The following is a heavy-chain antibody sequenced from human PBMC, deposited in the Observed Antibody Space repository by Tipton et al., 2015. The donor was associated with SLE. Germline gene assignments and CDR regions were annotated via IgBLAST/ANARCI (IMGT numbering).Heavy chain of an antibody. CDR3: ARGRGGVVSPTSPHFDY. V-gene: IGHV4-59*01. J-gene: IGHJ4*02. CDR2: IYYSGST. CDR1: GGSISSYY. D-gene: IGHD2-8*02. Sequence: TLSLTCTVSGGSISSYYWSWIRQPPGKGLEWIGYIYYSGSTNYNPSLKSRVTISVDTSKNQFSLKLSSVTAADTAVYYCARGRGGVVSPTSPHFDYWGQGTLVTVSS.